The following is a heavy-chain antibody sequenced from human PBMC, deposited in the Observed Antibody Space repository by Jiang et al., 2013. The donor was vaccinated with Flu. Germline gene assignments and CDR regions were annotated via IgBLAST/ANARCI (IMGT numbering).Heavy chain of an antibody. J-gene: IGHJ6*02. CDR1: GFTFDDYA. V-gene: IGHV3-9*01. CDR2: ISWNSGSI. CDR3: AKDTAMDV. Sequence: VQLLESGGGLVQPGRSLRLSCAASGFTFDDYAMHWVRQAPGKGLEWVSGISWNSGSIGYADSVKGRFTISRDNAKNSLYLQMNSLRAEDTALYYCAKDTAMDVWGQGTTVTVSS.